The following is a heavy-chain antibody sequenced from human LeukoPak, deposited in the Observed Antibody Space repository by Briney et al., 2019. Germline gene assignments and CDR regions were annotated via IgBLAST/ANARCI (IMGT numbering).Heavy chain of an antibody. V-gene: IGHV3-30*03. CDR2: ISYDGSNK. Sequence: PGGSLRLSCAASGFTFSSYGMHWVRQAPGKGPEWVAVISYDGSNKYYADSVKGRFTISRDNSKNTLYLQMNSLRAEDTAVYYCARDPRGWYKGGAFDIWGQGTMVTVSS. D-gene: IGHD6-19*01. CDR3: ARDPRGWYKGGAFDI. J-gene: IGHJ3*02. CDR1: GFTFSSYG.